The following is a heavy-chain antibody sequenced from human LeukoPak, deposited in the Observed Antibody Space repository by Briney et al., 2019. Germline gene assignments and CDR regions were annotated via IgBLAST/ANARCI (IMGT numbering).Heavy chain of an antibody. CDR2: IGSSGSTK. CDR1: GFIFSSYE. V-gene: IGHV3-48*03. Sequence: GGSLRLSCVASGFIFSSYEMHWVRQAPGKGLEWVAYIGSSGSTKYYAESVRGRFTISRDNAKNSLYLQMSNLRADYTAIYYCASLVEILPSAPWDYYMDVWGKGTTVTVSS. J-gene: IGHJ6*03. D-gene: IGHD2/OR15-2a*01. CDR3: ASLVEILPSAPWDYYMDV.